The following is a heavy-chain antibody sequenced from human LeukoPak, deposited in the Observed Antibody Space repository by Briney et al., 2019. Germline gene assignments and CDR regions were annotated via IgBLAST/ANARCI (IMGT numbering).Heavy chain of an antibody. CDR1: GFNLRDYA. Sequence: PGGSLRLSCAAFGFNLRDYAMGWVRQAPGKGLEWVSGVSGSRDNTYYADSVKGRFTISRDISKNTLDLNMNSLRADDTAIYYCAKVKTLAATEDYFDHWGQGTQVTVSS. CDR2: VSGSRDNT. V-gene: IGHV3-23*01. D-gene: IGHD2-15*01. CDR3: AKVKTLAATEDYFDH. J-gene: IGHJ4*02.